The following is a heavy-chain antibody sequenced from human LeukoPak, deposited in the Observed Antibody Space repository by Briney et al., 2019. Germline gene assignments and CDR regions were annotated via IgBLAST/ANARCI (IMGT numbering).Heavy chain of an antibody. V-gene: IGHV3-30-3*01. CDR3: ASGENYYGSGSSFDY. Sequence: GGSLRLSCAASGFTFSPYAMHWVRQAPGKGLEWVAVISYDGSNTYYADSVRGRFTISRDNAKNSLYLQMNSLRAEDTAVYYCASGENYYGSGSSFDYWGQGTLVTVSS. CDR1: GFTFSPYA. D-gene: IGHD3-10*01. CDR2: ISYDGSNT. J-gene: IGHJ4*02.